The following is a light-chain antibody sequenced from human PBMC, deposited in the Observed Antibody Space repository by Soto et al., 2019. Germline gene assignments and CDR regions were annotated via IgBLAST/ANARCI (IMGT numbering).Light chain of an antibody. Sequence: DIQMTQSPASLSASVGDTITLTCRASQSISTYLDWYQVTPGKAPKVLIYAASTLQDGVPSRFSGSGSGTDFTLTINSLQPEDFATYYCQQNYNLPPWTFGQGTKVDIK. CDR3: QQNYNLPPWT. J-gene: IGKJ1*01. CDR2: AAS. V-gene: IGKV1-39*01. CDR1: QSISTY.